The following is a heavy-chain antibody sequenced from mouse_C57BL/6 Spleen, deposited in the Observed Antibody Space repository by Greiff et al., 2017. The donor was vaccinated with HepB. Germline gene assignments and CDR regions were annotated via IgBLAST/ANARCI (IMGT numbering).Heavy chain of an antibody. CDR3: ARAAPPYCSNYGAWFAY. V-gene: IGHV5-4*01. D-gene: IGHD2-5*01. CDR2: ISDGGSYT. CDR1: GFTFSSYA. Sequence: EVHLVESGGGLVKPGGSLKLSCAASGFTFSSYAMSWVRQTPEKRLEWVATISDGGSYTYYPDNVKGRFTISRDNAKNNLYLQMSHLKSEDTAMYYCARAAPPYCSNYGAWFAYWGQGTLVTVSA. J-gene: IGHJ3*01.